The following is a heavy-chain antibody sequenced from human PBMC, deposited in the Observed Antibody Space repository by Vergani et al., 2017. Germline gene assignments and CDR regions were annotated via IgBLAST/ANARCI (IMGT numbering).Heavy chain of an antibody. CDR2: IRSKANSYAT. V-gene: IGHV3-73*01. D-gene: IGHD3-22*01. CDR1: GFTFSGSA. J-gene: IGHJ6*02. Sequence: EVQLVESGGGLVQPGGSLKLSCAASGFTFSGSAMHWVRQASGKGLEWVGRIRSKANSYATAYAASVKGRFTISRDDSKNTAYLQMNSLKTEDTAVYYCTRPYYYDSSGYHYYGMDVWGQGTTVTVSS. CDR3: TRPYYYDSSGYHYYGMDV.